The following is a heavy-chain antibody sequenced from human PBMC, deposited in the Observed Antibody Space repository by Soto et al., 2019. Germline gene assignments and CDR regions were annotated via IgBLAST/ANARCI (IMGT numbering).Heavy chain of an antibody. D-gene: IGHD3-3*01. J-gene: IGHJ4*02. CDR2: IWYDGSNK. Sequence: GGSLRLSCAASGFTFSSYGMHWVRQAPGKGLEWVAVIWYDGSNKYYADSVKGRFTISRDNSKNTLYLQMNSLRAEDTAVYYCARPYYDFWSGYYTYYFDYWGQGTLVTVSS. V-gene: IGHV3-33*01. CDR1: GFTFSSYG. CDR3: ARPYYDFWSGYYTYYFDY.